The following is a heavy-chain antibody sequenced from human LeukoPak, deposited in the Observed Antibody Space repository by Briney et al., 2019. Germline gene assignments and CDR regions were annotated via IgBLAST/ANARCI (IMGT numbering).Heavy chain of an antibody. CDR3: AISPRAGYGAGAWGY. CDR2: IYYSGST. V-gene: IGHV4-59*01. J-gene: IGHJ4*02. CDR1: GCSISSYF. D-gene: IGHD3-10*01. Sequence: ETLSFTCTVSGCSISSYFWSWIRQPPGRGRGWIRYIYYSGSTNYNPSLQSRVTISVDTSKNQFSLKLSSVTAGDTAVYYCAISPRAGYGAGAWGYWGQGTLVTVSS.